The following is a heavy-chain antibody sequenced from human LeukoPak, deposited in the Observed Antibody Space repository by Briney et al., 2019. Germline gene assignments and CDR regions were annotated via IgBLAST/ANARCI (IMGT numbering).Heavy chain of an antibody. CDR3: ARDGSGWVIDH. D-gene: IGHD6-19*01. Sequence: GGSLRLSCAASGFTFSSYSMIWVRQAPGKGLEWVSYIGSISSTIYYADSVKGRFAISRDNAKNSLYLQMDSLRAEDTAVYYCARDGSGWVIDHWGQGTLVTVSS. CDR2: IGSISSTI. J-gene: IGHJ4*02. V-gene: IGHV3-48*04. CDR1: GFTFSSYS.